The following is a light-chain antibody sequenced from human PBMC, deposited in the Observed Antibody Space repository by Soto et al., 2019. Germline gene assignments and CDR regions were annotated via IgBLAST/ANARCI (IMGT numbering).Light chain of an antibody. Sequence: QSALTQPRSVSGSPGQSVTISCTGTSSDVGGHDYVSWYQQYPGKAPKLLISAVTKRPSGVPDRFSGSKSGNTASLTISGLQADDEADYYCCSYAGSYTYVFGSGTQLTVL. J-gene: IGLJ7*01. V-gene: IGLV2-11*01. CDR1: SSDVGGHDY. CDR2: AVT. CDR3: CSYAGSYTYV.